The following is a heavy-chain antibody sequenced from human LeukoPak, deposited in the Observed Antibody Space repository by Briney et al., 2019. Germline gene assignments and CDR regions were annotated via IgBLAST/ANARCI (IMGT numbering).Heavy chain of an antibody. Sequence: KTSETLSLTCTVSGGSISSSSYYWGWIRQPPGKGLEWIGSIYYSGSTYYNPSLKSRVTVTVDTSKNQFSLKLSSVTAADTAVYYCARHLYYYDSSGYWGPYYFDYWGQGTLVTVSS. CDR3: ARHLYYYDSSGYWGPYYFDY. D-gene: IGHD3-22*01. CDR1: GGSISSSSYY. CDR2: IYYSGST. J-gene: IGHJ4*02. V-gene: IGHV4-39*01.